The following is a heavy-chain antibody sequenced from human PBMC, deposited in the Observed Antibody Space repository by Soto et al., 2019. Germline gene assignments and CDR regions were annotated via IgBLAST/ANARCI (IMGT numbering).Heavy chain of an antibody. V-gene: IGHV3-23*01. Sequence: GGSHRLSCAASGFTFSTYAMSWVRQAPGKGLEWVSAISGSAEITYYADSVKGRFTISRDNSVNMLYLQMNSLRTEDTAVYYCAHPRGYGVFDAYDFWGQGAMVTVSS. CDR2: ISGSAEIT. D-gene: IGHD4-17*01. J-gene: IGHJ3*01. CDR1: GFTFSTYA. CDR3: AHPRGYGVFDAYDF.